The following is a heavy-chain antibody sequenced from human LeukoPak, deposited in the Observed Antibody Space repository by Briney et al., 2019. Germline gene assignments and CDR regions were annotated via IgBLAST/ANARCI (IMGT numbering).Heavy chain of an antibody. Sequence: SETLSLTCAVYGGSFSGYYWSWIRQPPGKGLEWIGEINHSGSTNYNPSLKSRVTISVDTSKNQFFLKLSSVTAADTAVYYCARAHLGPTMVRGVITWGQGTLVTVSS. CDR1: GGSFSGYY. CDR2: INHSGST. D-gene: IGHD3-10*01. J-gene: IGHJ4*02. CDR3: ARAHLGPTMVRGVIT. V-gene: IGHV4-34*01.